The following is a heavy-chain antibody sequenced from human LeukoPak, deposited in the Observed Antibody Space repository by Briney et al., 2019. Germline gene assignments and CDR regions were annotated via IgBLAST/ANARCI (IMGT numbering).Heavy chain of an antibody. CDR2: ISSSSSYR. J-gene: IGHJ4*02. CDR1: EIIFSYYY. V-gene: IGHV3-11*06. Sequence: GGPLRLSCAAAEIIFSYYYMSWIRQAPGKVQEWVSYISSSSSYRNYADSVKGRFTISRDNAKNSLYLQMNSLRAEDSAVYYCARDLVAAGKIDWGQGTLVTVSS. CDR3: ARDLVAAGKID. D-gene: IGHD6-13*01.